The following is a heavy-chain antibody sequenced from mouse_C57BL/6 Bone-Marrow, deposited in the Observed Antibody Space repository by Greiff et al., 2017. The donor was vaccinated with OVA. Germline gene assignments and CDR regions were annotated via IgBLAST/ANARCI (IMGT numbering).Heavy chain of an antibody. CDR2: IDPENGDT. J-gene: IGHJ4*01. D-gene: IGHD1-1*01. CDR3: TTAYGRGDY. V-gene: IGHV14-4*01. Sequence: EVQLVESGAELVRPGASVKLSCTASGFNIKDDYMHWVKQRPEQGLEWIGWIDPENGDTEYASKFQGKATITADTSSNTAYLQLSSLTSEDTAVYYCTTAYGRGDYWGQGTSVTVSS. CDR1: GFNIKDDY.